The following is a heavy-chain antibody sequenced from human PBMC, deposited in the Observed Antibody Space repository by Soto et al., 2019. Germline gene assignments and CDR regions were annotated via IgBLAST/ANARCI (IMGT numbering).Heavy chain of an antibody. CDR3: ARGPRTYSSSWYPDY. V-gene: IGHV3-48*02. J-gene: IGHJ4*02. CDR1: GFTFSSYS. D-gene: IGHD6-13*01. Sequence: GGSLRLSCAASGFTFSSYSMNWVRQAPGKGLEWVSYISSSSTTIYYADSVKGRFTISRDNAKNSLYLQMNSLRDEDTAVYYCARGPRTYSSSWYPDYWGQGTLVTVSS. CDR2: ISSSSTTI.